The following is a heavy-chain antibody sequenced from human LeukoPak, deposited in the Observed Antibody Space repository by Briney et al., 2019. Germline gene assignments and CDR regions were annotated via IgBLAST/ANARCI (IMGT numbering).Heavy chain of an antibody. CDR2: IYTSGST. J-gene: IGHJ5*02. V-gene: IGHV4-61*02. CDR3: ARDEGGITGAGRWFDP. Sequence: TSQTLSLTCTVSGGSISSGSYYWSWIRQPAGKGLEWIGRIYTSGSTNYNPSLKSRVTISVDTSKNQFSLKLSSVTAADTAVYYCARDEGGITGAGRWFDPWGQGTLVTVSS. CDR1: GGSISSGSYY. D-gene: IGHD1-20*01.